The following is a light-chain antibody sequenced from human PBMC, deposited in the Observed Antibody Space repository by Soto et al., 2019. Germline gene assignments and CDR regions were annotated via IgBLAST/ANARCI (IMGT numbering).Light chain of an antibody. CDR1: SRDIGSYNY. CDR3: SSHTTYSTRI. V-gene: IGLV2-14*01. Sequence: QSALTQPASVSGSPGQSIAISCTGTSRDIGSYNYVSWYQQHPGKAPKLIIHEVSNRPSGISDHFSGSKSGNTASLTISGLQADDEADYYCSSHTTYSTRIFGTGTKLTVL. CDR2: EVS. J-gene: IGLJ1*01.